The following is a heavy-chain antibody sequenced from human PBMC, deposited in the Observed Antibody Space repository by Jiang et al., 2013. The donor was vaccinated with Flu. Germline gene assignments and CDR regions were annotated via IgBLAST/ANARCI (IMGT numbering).Heavy chain of an antibody. V-gene: IGHV4-39*01. J-gene: IGHJ4*02. CDR3: ASPLYSGYDRSYAYDN. CDR1: GGSISSSSYY. D-gene: IGHD5-12*01. CDR2: IYYSGNT. Sequence: KPSETLSLTCTVSGGSISSSSYYWGWVRQPPGKGLESIGSIYYSGNTYYNPSLQSRVTISVDRSRNQFSLRLSSVTAADTAVYYCASPLYSGYDRSYAYDNWGQGTLVTVSS.